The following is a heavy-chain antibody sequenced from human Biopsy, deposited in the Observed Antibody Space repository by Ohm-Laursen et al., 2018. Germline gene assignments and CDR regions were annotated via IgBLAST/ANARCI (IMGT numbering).Heavy chain of an antibody. J-gene: IGHJ4*02. CDR1: GGSFSGYY. D-gene: IGHD2-2*01. CDR2: ISYTGGI. CDR3: ARMPHFDY. Sequence: TLSLTCAVSGGSFSGYYWSWIRQTPGKGLEWLAYISYTGGITSNPSLNGRATMSLDTSKNQFSLRLIYVTAADTAVYYCARMPHFDYWGQGILVTVSS. V-gene: IGHV4-59*01.